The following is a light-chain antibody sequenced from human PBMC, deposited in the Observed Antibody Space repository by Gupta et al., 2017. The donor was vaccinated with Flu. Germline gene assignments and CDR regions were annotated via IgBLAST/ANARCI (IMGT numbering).Light chain of an antibody. Sequence: GQTARITCSGDALPKKYAYWYQQKAGQAPVLIMYEDRKRPSGIPERFSGSSSGTMATLTISGAQGEDEADYYCYSTDTSGNHRVFGGGTNLTVL. V-gene: IGLV3-10*01. J-gene: IGLJ3*02. CDR3: YSTDTSGNHRV. CDR2: EDR. CDR1: ALPKKY.